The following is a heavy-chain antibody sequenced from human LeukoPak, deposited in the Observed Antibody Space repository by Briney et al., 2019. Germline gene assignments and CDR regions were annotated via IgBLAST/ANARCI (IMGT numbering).Heavy chain of an antibody. D-gene: IGHD5-18*01. CDR2: INNDGSRT. CDR1: GFTFSSYW. Sequence: GGSLRLSCAASGFTFSSYWMHWVRPAPGKGLVWVSRINNDGSRTSYADSVEGRCTISRDNAKNTLYLQMNSLRAEDTAVYYCAREGGYSYGPKDYWGQGALVTVSS. J-gene: IGHJ4*02. CDR3: AREGGYSYGPKDY. V-gene: IGHV3-74*01.